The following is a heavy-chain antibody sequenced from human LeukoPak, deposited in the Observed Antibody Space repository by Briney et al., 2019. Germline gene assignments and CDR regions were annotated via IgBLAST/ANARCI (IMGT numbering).Heavy chain of an antibody. J-gene: IGHJ4*02. CDR3: ARLLNRSGLIY. CDR1: GGSISSYY. Sequence: SETLSLTCTVSGGSISSYYWSWIRQPPGKGLEWIGYIYYSGSTNYNPSLKSRVTISVDTSKNQFSLKLSSVTAADTAVYYCARLLNRSGLIYWGQGTLVTVSS. D-gene: IGHD1-14*01. V-gene: IGHV4-59*08. CDR2: IYYSGST.